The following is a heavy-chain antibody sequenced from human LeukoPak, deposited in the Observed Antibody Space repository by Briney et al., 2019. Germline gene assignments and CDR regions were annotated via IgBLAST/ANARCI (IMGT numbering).Heavy chain of an antibody. D-gene: IGHD5-24*01. CDR3: AREERWLQLNFDY. V-gene: IGHV4-61*09. CDR2: IYTSGST. Sequence: SQTLSLTCTVSGGSISSGSYYWSWIRQPAGKGLEWIGHIYTSGSTNYNPSLKSRVTISVDTSKNQFSLKLSSVTAADTAVYYCAREERWLQLNFDYWGQGTLVTVSS. CDR1: GGSISSGSYY. J-gene: IGHJ4*02.